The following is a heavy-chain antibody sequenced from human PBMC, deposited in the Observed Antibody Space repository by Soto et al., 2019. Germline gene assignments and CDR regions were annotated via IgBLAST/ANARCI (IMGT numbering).Heavy chain of an antibody. CDR3: ARSSLGYYDSSGYAKAFDI. CDR2: IYPGDSDT. J-gene: IGHJ3*02. D-gene: IGHD3-22*01. CDR1: GYTFTSSG. V-gene: IGHV5-51*01. Sequence: GESLKISCRGSGYTFTSSGIGWVRQMPGKGREWMGIIYPGDSDTRYSPSFQGQVTISADKSISTAYLQWSSLKASDTAMYYCARSSLGYYDSSGYAKAFDIWGQGTMVTVSS.